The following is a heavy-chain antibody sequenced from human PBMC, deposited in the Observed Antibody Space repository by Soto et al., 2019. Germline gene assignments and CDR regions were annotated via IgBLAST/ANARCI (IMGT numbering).Heavy chain of an antibody. D-gene: IGHD3-3*01. V-gene: IGHV4-39*01. CDR1: GGSISSSSYY. J-gene: IGHJ4*02. CDR2: IYYSGST. CDR3: ARRDSNYDFWSGWLDY. Sequence: QLQLQESGPGLVKPSETLSLTCTVSGGSISSSSYYWGWIRQPPGKGLEWIGSIYYSGSTYYNPSLKSRVTISVDTSKNQFSLRLSSVTVADTAVYYCARRDSNYDFWSGWLDYWGQGTLVTVSS.